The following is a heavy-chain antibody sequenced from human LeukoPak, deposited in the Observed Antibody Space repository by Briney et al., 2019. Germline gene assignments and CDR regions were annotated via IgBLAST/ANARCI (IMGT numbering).Heavy chain of an antibody. Sequence: GGSLRLSCAASGFLFSSYEMNWVRQAPEEGLEWVSYIRTSGSTIYYADSVKGRFTISRDNTKNSLYLQMNSVRAEDTAVYYCARDSYYGGTQDSWGQGTLVTVSS. D-gene: IGHD4-23*01. J-gene: IGHJ4*02. V-gene: IGHV3-48*03. CDR3: ARDSYYGGTQDS. CDR1: GFLFSSYE. CDR2: IRTSGSTI.